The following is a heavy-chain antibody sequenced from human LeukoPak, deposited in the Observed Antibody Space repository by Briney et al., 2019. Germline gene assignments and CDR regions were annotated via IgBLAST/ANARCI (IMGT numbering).Heavy chain of an antibody. CDR1: GFTFNNYG. Sequence: PGRSLRLSCAASGFTFNNYGMHWVRQAPGKGLEWVAVISHDGAAKYYGDSVRGRFIISRDNSMNTLDLQVNSLRAEDTAVYYCARDRGYFYYGMDVWGQGTTVTVSS. V-gene: IGHV3-30*03. J-gene: IGHJ6*02. CDR2: ISHDGAAK. CDR3: ARDRGYFYYGMDV.